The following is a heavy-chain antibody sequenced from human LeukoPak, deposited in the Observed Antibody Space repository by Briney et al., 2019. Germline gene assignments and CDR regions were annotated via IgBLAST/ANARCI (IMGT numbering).Heavy chain of an antibody. CDR2: IYHSGST. J-gene: IGHJ3*02. V-gene: IGHV4-30-2*01. D-gene: IGHD3-22*01. Sequence: PSQTLSLTCAVSGGSISSGGYSWSWIRQPPGKGLEWIGYIYHSGSTYYNPFLKSRVTISVDRSKNQFSLKLSSVTAADTAVYYCARGLAYYYDSSGYFGDAFDIWGQGTMVTVSS. CDR3: ARGLAYYYDSSGYFGDAFDI. CDR1: GGSISSGGYS.